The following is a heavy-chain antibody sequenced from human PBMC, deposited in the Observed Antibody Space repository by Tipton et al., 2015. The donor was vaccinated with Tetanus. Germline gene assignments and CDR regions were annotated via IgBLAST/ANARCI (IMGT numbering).Heavy chain of an antibody. D-gene: IGHD3-22*01. J-gene: IGHJ4*02. CDR1: GGSISSGDYY. CDR3: ARDTDSSGGGIDY. CDR2: IYYSGST. V-gene: IGHV4-30-4*01. Sequence: LRLSCTVSGGSISSGDYYWSWIRQHPGKGLEWIGYIYYSGSTYYNPSLKSRVTISVDTSKNQFSLKLSSVTAADTAVYYCARDTDSSGGGIDYWGQGSLVTVSS.